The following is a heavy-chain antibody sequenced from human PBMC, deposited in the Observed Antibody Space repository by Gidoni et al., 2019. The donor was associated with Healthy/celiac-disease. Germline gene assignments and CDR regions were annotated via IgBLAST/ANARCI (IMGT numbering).Heavy chain of an antibody. D-gene: IGHD6-13*01. CDR3: ARATSAAGTEELDY. J-gene: IGHJ4*02. Sequence: QVPLVESGGEVVQTGRALRLSCASSGFTFSSYAMHWVRQAPGKGLEWVAVISYDGSNKYYADSVKGRFTISRDNSKNTLYLQMNSLRAEDTAVYYCARATSAAGTEELDYWGQGTLVTVSS. CDR1: GFTFSSYA. V-gene: IGHV3-30*01. CDR2: ISYDGSNK.